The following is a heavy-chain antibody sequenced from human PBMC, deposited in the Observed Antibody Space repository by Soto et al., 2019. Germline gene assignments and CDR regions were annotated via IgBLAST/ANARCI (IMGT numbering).Heavy chain of an antibody. J-gene: IGHJ6*02. CDR1: GGSISSYY. CDR2: VHHSWGS. V-gene: IGHV4-59*08. D-gene: IGHD3-10*01. CDR3: ARQGFGPLHGLVDV. Sequence: QVQLQESGPGLVKPSETLSLSCTVSGGSISSYYWSWFRQSPGKRMEWIGYVHHSWGSSYNPSLQIRVAISLDPSKSQFSRKVTSVPATDTAVYYCARQGFGPLHGLVDVWGQGTTVTVSS.